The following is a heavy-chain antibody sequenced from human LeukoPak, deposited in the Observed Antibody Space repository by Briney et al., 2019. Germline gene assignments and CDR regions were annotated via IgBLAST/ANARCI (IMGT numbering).Heavy chain of an antibody. D-gene: IGHD7-27*01. J-gene: IGHJ5*01. CDR3: ARNSWGLDS. V-gene: IGHV4-4*07. CDR2: IDTSGST. Sequence: SETLSLTCTVSGDPISGYYWSWIRQPAGKGLEWVGRIDTSGSTNYNSSLKSRVTMSVDTSKNQFSLKLNSVTAADTAVYYCARNSWGLDSWGQGTLVTVSS. CDR1: GDPISGYY.